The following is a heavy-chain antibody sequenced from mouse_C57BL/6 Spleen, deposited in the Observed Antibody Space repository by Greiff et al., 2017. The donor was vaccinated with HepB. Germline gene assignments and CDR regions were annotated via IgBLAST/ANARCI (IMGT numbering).Heavy chain of an antibody. V-gene: IGHV3-1*01. Sequence: EVKLQESGPGMVKPSQSLSLTCTVTGYSITSGYDWHWIRHFPGNKLEWMGYISYSGSTNYNPSLKSRISITHDTSKNHFFLKLNSVTTEDTATYYCARDYVYPFAYGGQGTLVTVSA. CDR1: GYSITSGYD. CDR3: ARDYVYPFAY. D-gene: IGHD2-2*01. J-gene: IGHJ3*01. CDR2: ISYSGST.